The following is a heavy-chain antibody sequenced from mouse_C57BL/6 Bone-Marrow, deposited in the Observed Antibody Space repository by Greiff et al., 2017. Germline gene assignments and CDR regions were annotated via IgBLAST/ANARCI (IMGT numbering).Heavy chain of an antibody. CDR1: GYAFSSSW. CDR2: IYPGDGDT. CDR3: ARWRGSSWYFDV. V-gene: IGHV1-82*01. J-gene: IGHJ1*03. D-gene: IGHD1-1*01. Sequence: VKLQQSGPELVKPGASVKISCKASGYAFSSSWMNWVKQRPGKGLEWIGRIYPGDGDTNYNGKFKGKATLTADNSSSTAYMQLSRLTSEDSAVYFCARWRGSSWYFDVWGTGTTVTVSS.